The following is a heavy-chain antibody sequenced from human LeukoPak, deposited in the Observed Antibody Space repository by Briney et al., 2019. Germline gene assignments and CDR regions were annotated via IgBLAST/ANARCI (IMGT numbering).Heavy chain of an antibody. CDR1: GGSISSYY. J-gene: IGHJ4*02. Sequence: KPSETLSLTCTVSGGSISSYYWSWIRQPPGKGLECIGYIYYSGSTNYNPSLKSRVTISVDTSKNQFSLKLSSVTAADTAVYYCATSRDYGDLYYFDYWGQGTLVTVSS. CDR2: IYYSGST. V-gene: IGHV4-59*01. CDR3: ATSRDYGDLYYFDY. D-gene: IGHD4-17*01.